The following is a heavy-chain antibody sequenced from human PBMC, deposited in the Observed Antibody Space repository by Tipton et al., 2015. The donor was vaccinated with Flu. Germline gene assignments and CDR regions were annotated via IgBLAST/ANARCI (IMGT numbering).Heavy chain of an antibody. CDR1: GYTFTSYD. D-gene: IGHD2-21*02. Sequence: QLVQSGAEVKKPGASVKVSCKASGYTFTSYDINWVRQATGQGLEWMGWMNPNSGNTGYAQKFQGRVTITRNTSISTAYMELSSLRSEDTAVYYCARRHCGGDCPTSNDAFDIWGQGTMVTVSS. CDR3: ARRHCGGDCPTSNDAFDI. J-gene: IGHJ3*02. CDR2: MNPNSGNT. V-gene: IGHV1-8*03.